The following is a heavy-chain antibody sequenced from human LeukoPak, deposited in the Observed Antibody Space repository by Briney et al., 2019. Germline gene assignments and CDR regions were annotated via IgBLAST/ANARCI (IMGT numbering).Heavy chain of an antibody. J-gene: IGHJ6*03. D-gene: IGHD3-10*01. Sequence: GGSLRLSCAASGFTFSSYWMSWVRQAPGKGLEWVANIKQDGSEKYYVDSVKGRFTISRDNAKNSLYLQMNSLRAEDTAVYYCARDEGDRIAMVRGNYHYYMDVWGKGTTVTVPS. CDR2: IKQDGSEK. V-gene: IGHV3-7*01. CDR1: GFTFSSYW. CDR3: ARDEGDRIAMVRGNYHYYMDV.